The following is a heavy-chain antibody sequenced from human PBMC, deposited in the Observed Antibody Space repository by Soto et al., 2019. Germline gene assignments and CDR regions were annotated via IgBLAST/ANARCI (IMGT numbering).Heavy chain of an antibody. CDR2: IIPIFGTA. CDR1: GGTFSSYA. CDR3: ARARSSLRTTRYYYGMDV. Sequence: SVQVPCKASGGTFSSYAISWVLQAPGQGLEWMGGIIPIFGTANYEQRFQGRVTITADESTSTAYMELSSLRSEDTVLFCCARARSSLRTTRYYYGMDVWGQGTTVTVSS. D-gene: IGHD1-26*01. V-gene: IGHV1-69*13. J-gene: IGHJ6*02.